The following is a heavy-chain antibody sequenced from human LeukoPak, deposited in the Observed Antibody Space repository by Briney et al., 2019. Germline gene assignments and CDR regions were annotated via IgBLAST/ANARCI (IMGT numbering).Heavy chain of an antibody. Sequence: GGSLRLSCAASGFTVSSNYMSWVRQAPGKGLEWVSVIYSGGSTYYADSVKGRFTISRDNSKNTLYLQMNSLRAEDTAVYYCARDRYRGYDFDYWGQGTLVTVSS. D-gene: IGHD5-12*01. V-gene: IGHV3-66*01. CDR1: GFTVSSNY. CDR3: ARDRYRGYDFDY. CDR2: IYSGGST. J-gene: IGHJ4*02.